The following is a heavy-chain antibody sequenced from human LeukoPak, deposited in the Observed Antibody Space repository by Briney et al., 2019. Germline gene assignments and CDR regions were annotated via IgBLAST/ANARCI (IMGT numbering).Heavy chain of an antibody. Sequence: SETLSLTCTVSGGSISSYYWSWIRQPPGKGLEWIGYIYYSGSTYYNPSLKSRVTISVDTSKNQFSLKLSSVTAADTAVYYCARVLSSSGYYVDYYYMDVWGKGTTVTVSS. J-gene: IGHJ6*03. CDR3: ARVLSSSGYYVDYYYMDV. CDR1: GGSISSYY. D-gene: IGHD3-3*01. V-gene: IGHV4-59*08. CDR2: IYYSGST.